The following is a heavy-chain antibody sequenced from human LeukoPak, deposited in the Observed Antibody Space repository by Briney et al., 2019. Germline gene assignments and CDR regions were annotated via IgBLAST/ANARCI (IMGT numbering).Heavy chain of an antibody. Sequence: GGPLRLSCAASGFTFSTYAMHWVRQAPGKGLEYVSAISTNGDSTYYADSVKGRFTISRDNSKNTLFLQMGSLRADDMAVYYCARWGSISCYDYWGQGTLVTVSS. V-gene: IGHV3-64*02. CDR2: ISTNGDST. CDR1: GFTFSTYA. D-gene: IGHD2-15*01. CDR3: ARWGSISCYDY. J-gene: IGHJ4*02.